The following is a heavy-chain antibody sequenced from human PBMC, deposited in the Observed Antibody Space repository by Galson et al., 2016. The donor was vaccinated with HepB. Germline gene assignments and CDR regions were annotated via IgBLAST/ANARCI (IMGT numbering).Heavy chain of an antibody. CDR3: ATDRGSSGSPSAY. CDR2: ISTYNGNT. Sequence: SVKVSCKASGYTFNNYDMNWVRQATGQGLEWMGWISTYNGNTYYAQKFQGRVTMATDTSTSTAYMELRSLTSDDTGRYYCATDRGSSGSPSAYWGQGTLVTVSS. CDR1: GYTFNNYD. V-gene: IGHV1-18*01. D-gene: IGHD1-26*01. J-gene: IGHJ4*02.